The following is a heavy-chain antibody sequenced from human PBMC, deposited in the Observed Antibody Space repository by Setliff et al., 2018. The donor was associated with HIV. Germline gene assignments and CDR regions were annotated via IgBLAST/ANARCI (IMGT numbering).Heavy chain of an antibody. CDR1: GFTFDDYG. D-gene: IGHD2-21*01. Sequence: GGSLRLSCAASGFTFDDYGMHWVRQAPGKGLEWVSLIYSGGDTYYADSVKGRFIIYRDNSKNTLYLQMYGLRAEDTAMYYCTKGVKWLAPWGQGTPVTVPS. V-gene: IGHV3-53*01. CDR2: IYSGGDT. J-gene: IGHJ5*02. CDR3: TKGVKWLAP.